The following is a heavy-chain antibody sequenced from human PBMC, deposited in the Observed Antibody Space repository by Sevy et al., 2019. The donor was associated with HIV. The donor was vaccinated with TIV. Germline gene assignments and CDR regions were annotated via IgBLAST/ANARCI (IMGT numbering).Heavy chain of an antibody. CDR2: IYYSGFT. CDR3: ARSYSDYSNALAFDY. D-gene: IGHD4-4*01. J-gene: IGHJ4*02. V-gene: IGHV4-30-4*01. CDR1: GGSISSGDYN. Sequence: SETLSLTCTVSGGSISSGDYNWNWIRQPPGKGLEWIGYIYYSGFTYYNPSLKSRITLSVDTSENQFSLTLSSVTAADTAVYYCARSYSDYSNALAFDYWGQGTLVTVSS.